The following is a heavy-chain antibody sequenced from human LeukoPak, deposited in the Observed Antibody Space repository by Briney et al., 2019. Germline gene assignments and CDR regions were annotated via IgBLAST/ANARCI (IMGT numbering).Heavy chain of an antibody. CDR3: ATKQWLAPPPDS. D-gene: IGHD6-19*01. J-gene: IGHJ4*02. CDR2: INTDGAVT. V-gene: IGHV3-74*01. Sequence: GGSLRLSCAASGFTFSKYWMLWVRQAPGKGLESVSRINTDGAVTTYADPVKGRFTVSRDNADNTMFLQMNSVRDEDTAVYYCATKQWLAPPPDSWGQGTPVTVSS. CDR1: GFTFSKYW.